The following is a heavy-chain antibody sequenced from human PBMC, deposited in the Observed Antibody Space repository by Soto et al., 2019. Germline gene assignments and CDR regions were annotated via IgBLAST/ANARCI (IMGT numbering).Heavy chain of an antibody. CDR3: ARDPFTHGEGYSYGYPDY. CDR1: GFTFSSYS. CDR2: ISSNSSYI. J-gene: IGHJ4*02. Sequence: TGGSLRLSCAVSGFTFSSYSMNWVRQAPGKGLEWVSSISSNSSYIYYADSVKGRFTISRDNAKNSLYLQMNSLRAEDTAVYYCARDPFTHGEGYSYGYPDYWGQGTLVTVSS. V-gene: IGHV3-21*01. D-gene: IGHD5-18*01.